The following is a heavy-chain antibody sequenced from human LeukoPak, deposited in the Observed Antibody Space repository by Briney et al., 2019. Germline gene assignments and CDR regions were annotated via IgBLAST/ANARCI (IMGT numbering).Heavy chain of an antibody. D-gene: IGHD6-13*01. Sequence: PETLSLTCTVSGGSISSYYWSWIRQPPGKGLEWIGYIYYSGSTNYNPSLKSRVTISVDKSNNQFSLKLISVTAADTAMYYCATGTSWYYYYWGQGTLVTVSS. CDR3: ATGTSWYYYY. CDR1: GGSISSYY. V-gene: IGHV4-59*12. J-gene: IGHJ4*02. CDR2: IYYSGST.